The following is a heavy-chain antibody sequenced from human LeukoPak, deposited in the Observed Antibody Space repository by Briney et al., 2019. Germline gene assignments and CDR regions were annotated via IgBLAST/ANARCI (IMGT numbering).Heavy chain of an antibody. V-gene: IGHV3-23*01. J-gene: IGHJ4*02. CDR2: LSGSGNKT. CDR3: AKPVASGDFNDY. CDR1: GFTFSHYG. Sequence: GGTLRLSCAAAGFTFSHYGMSWVRQAPGKGLEWVSSLSGSGNKTYYADSVKGRFTISRDNSKNTLCLQMNSLRAEDTAVYYCAKPVASGDFNDYWGQGTLVTVSS. D-gene: IGHD2-21*02.